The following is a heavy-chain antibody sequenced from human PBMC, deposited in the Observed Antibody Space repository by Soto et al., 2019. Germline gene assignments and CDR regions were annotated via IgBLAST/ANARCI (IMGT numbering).Heavy chain of an antibody. CDR1: GFTFSSYA. V-gene: IGHV3-23*01. CDR2: ISGSGGST. D-gene: IGHD2-2*01. Sequence: EVQLLESGGGLVQPGGSLRLSCAASGFTFSSYAMSWVRQAPGKGLEWVSAISGSGGSTYYADSVKGRFTISRDNYKNTLYLQMNSLRAEETAVYYCAKDLGGPNIVVVPAARRRIGYFDCWGQGTLVTVSS. J-gene: IGHJ4*02. CDR3: AKDLGGPNIVVVPAARRRIGYFDC.